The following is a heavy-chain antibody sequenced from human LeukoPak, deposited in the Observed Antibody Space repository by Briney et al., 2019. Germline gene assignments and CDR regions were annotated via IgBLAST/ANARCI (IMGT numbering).Heavy chain of an antibody. Sequence: GGSLRLSCAASGFTFSDYYMSWIRQAPGKGLEWVSAISGSGGSTYYADSVKGRFTISRDNSKNTLYLQMNSLRAEDTAVYYCASRTGGYYYDSSGYYWGQGTLVTVSS. CDR3: ASRTGGYYYDSSGYY. D-gene: IGHD3-22*01. CDR2: ISGSGGST. V-gene: IGHV3-23*01. J-gene: IGHJ4*02. CDR1: GFTFSDYY.